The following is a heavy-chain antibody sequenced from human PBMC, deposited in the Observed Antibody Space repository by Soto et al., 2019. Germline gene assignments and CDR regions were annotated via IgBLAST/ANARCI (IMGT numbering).Heavy chain of an antibody. V-gene: IGHV3-30-3*01. CDR2: ISYDGSNK. CDR1: GFTFRSYA. D-gene: IGHD6-19*01. J-gene: IGHJ1*01. CDR3: ARESEQWLNNRAEYFQH. Sequence: QVQLVESGGGVVQPGRSLRLSCAASGFTFRSYAMHWVRQAPGKGLEWVAVISYDGSNKYYADSVKGRFTISRDNSKNTLYVQMNSLRAEDTAVYYCARESEQWLNNRAEYFQHWSQGTLVTVSS.